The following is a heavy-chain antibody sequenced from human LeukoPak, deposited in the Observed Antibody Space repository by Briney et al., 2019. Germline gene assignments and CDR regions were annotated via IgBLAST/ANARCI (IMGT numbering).Heavy chain of an antibody. CDR1: GFTVSSYA. D-gene: IGHD1-1*01. CDR3: AKVRYLQRGGPHFDY. CDR2: ISGSGGST. Sequence: SGVSLRLSCAASGFTVSSYAMSWVRQAPGKGLEWVSAISGSGGSTYYADSVKGRFTISRDNSKNTLYLQMNSLRAEDTAVYYCAKVRYLQRGGPHFDYWGQGTLVTVSS. V-gene: IGHV3-23*01. J-gene: IGHJ4*02.